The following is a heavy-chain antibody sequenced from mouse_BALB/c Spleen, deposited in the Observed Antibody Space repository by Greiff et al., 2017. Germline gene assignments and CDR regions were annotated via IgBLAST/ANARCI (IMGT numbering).Heavy chain of an antibody. Sequence: EVMLVESGGGLVKPGGSLKLSCAASGFTFSSYAMSWVRQTPEKRLEWVATISSGGSYTYYPDSVKGRFTISRDNAKNTLYLQMSSLRSEDTAMYYCARLGSSLYAMDYWGQGTSVTVSS. D-gene: IGHD1-1*01. CDR1: GFTFSSYA. V-gene: IGHV5-9-1*01. CDR3: ARLGSSLYAMDY. CDR2: ISSGGSYT. J-gene: IGHJ4*01.